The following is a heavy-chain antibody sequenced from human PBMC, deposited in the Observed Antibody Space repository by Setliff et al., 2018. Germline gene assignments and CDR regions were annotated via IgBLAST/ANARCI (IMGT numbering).Heavy chain of an antibody. J-gene: IGHJ4*02. V-gene: IGHV1-69*05. D-gene: IGHD3-22*01. CDR1: GGTFSSYA. CDR3: ARTYYYDSSGSVFDY. CDR2: IIPIFGSS. Sequence: GASVKVSCKASGGTFSSYAISWVRQAPGQGLEWMGGIIPIFGSSTYAQKLQGRVTMTTDTSTSTAYMELRSLRSDDTAVYYCARTYYYDSSGSVFDYWGQGTLVTVSS.